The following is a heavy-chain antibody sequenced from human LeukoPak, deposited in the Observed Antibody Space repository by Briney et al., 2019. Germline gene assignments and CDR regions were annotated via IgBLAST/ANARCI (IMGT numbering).Heavy chain of an antibody. D-gene: IGHD4-17*01. CDR2: FIGGGGSP. V-gene: IGHV3-23*01. Sequence: PGGSLTLSCAASGFTFSSYAMSWVRQAPGKGLEWVSGFIGGGGSPFYPASVKGRVTISRDNYKSTLYLRLNSLRAEDRAVYYGAKGYGDPSHFDYWGQGTLVTVSS. J-gene: IGHJ4*02. CDR3: AKGYGDPSHFDY. CDR1: GFTFSSYA.